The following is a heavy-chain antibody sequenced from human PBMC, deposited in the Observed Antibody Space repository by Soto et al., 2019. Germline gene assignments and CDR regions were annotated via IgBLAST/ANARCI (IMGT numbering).Heavy chain of an antibody. CDR2: INAGNGNT. D-gene: IGHD4-17*01. J-gene: IGHJ4*02. V-gene: IGHV1-3*01. Sequence: GASVKVSCKASGYTFTSYAMHWVRQAPGQRLEWMGWINAGNGNTKYSQKFQGRVTITRDTSASTAYMELSSLRSEDTAVYYCARDIDYGGNFDYWGQGTLVTVSS. CDR1: GYTFTSYA. CDR3: ARDIDYGGNFDY.